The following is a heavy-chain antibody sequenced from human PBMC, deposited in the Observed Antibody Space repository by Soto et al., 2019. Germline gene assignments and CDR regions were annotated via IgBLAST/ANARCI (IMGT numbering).Heavy chain of an antibody. Sequence: GASVKVSCKASGYTFTSYGISWVRQAPGQGLEWMGWISAYNGNTNYAQKLQGRVTMTTDTSTSTAYMELRSRRSDDPAVYYCARWEAYYYDSSGHAGYWGQGTLVTVSS. CDR3: ARWEAYYYDSSGHAGY. CDR2: ISAYNGNT. D-gene: IGHD3-22*01. CDR1: GYTFTSYG. J-gene: IGHJ4*02. V-gene: IGHV1-18*04.